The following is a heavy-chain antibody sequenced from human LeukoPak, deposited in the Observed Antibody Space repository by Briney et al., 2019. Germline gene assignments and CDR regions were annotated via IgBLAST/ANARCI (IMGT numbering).Heavy chain of an antibody. V-gene: IGHV4-59*01. CDR2: IYYSGST. Sequence: PSETLSLTCTVSGGSISSYYWSWIRQPPGKGLEWIGYIYYSGSTNYNPSLKSRVTISVDTSKNQFSLKLSSVTAADTAVYCCARDLPSGWFDPWGQGTLVTVSS. CDR1: GGSISSYY. D-gene: IGHD6-25*01. J-gene: IGHJ5*02. CDR3: ARDLPSGWFDP.